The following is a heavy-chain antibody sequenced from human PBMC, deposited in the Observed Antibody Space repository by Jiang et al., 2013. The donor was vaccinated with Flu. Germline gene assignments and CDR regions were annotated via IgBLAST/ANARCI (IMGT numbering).Heavy chain of an antibody. Sequence: QLVESGGGLVQPGGSLRLSCAASGFTFSDHYMDWVRQTPGKGLEWVGRTRNKANRYTTEYAASVKGRFTISRDDLKNSLYLQMNSLKTEDTAVYYCARVAHSSGYSFDIWGQGTMVTVSS. D-gene: IGHD3-22*01. CDR2: TRNKANRYTT. CDR1: GFTFSDHY. V-gene: IGHV3-72*01. J-gene: IGHJ3*02. CDR3: ARVAHSSGYSFDI.